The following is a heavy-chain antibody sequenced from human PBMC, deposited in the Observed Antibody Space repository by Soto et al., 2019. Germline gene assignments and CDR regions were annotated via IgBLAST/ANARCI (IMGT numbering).Heavy chain of an antibody. V-gene: IGHV4-59*01. CDR2: IYYSGST. Sequence: QVQLQESGPGLVKPSETLSLTCTVSGGSLSRYFWSWIRQPPGKGLEWIGYIYYSGSTNYNPSLKGRVTISVDTSKNQFSLNLRSATAADTAVYYCAREAVKDDFWSGYYSPYYYYCLDVWGKGTTVTVSS. D-gene: IGHD3-3*01. CDR1: GGSLSRYF. J-gene: IGHJ6*03. CDR3: AREAVKDDFWSGYYSPYYYYCLDV.